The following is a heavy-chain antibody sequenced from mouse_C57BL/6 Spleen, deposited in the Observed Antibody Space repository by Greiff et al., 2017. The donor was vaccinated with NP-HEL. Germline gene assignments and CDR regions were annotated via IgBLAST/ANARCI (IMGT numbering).Heavy chain of an antibody. Sequence: LQESGPELVKPGASVKISCKASGYTFTDYYINWVKQRPGQGLEWIGWIFPGSGSTYYNEKFKGKATLTVDKSSSTAYMLLSSLTSEDSAVYFCAREDYYGSSYFDYWGQGTTLTVSS. CDR3: AREDYYGSSYFDY. J-gene: IGHJ2*01. CDR2: IFPGSGST. V-gene: IGHV1-75*01. D-gene: IGHD1-1*01. CDR1: GYTFTDYY.